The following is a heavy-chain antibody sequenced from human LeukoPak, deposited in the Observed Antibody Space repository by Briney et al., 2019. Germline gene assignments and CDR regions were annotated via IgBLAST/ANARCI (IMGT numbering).Heavy chain of an antibody. Sequence: GGSLRLSCAASGFTFSGYPIHWVRQAPGKGLEWVAVISYDGSNKYYADSVKGRFTISRDNSKNTLYLQMNSLRAEDTAMYYCARGDSLIMVVTEFDYWGQGTLVTVSS. CDR2: ISYDGSNK. CDR3: ARGDSLIMVVTEFDY. D-gene: IGHD2-8*01. CDR1: GFTFSGYP. J-gene: IGHJ4*02. V-gene: IGHV3-30-3*01.